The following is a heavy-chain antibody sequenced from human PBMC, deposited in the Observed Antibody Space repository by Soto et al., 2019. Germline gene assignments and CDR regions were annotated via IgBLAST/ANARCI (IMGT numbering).Heavy chain of an antibody. CDR3: ARVVILVPTASTHYYYHMDV. V-gene: IGHV1-69*01. D-gene: IGHD2-2*01. CDR2: IIPIVGTG. J-gene: IGHJ6*02. CDR1: GGTFSNYA. Sequence: QVQLVQSGAEVRKPGSSVTVSCKASGGTFSNYAISWVRQAPGQGLEWMGGIIPIVGTGSYAQKFQGRVTITADEPTTTAYMGLSSLRFEDTAVYYCARVVILVPTASTHYYYHMDVWGPGTKVTVSS.